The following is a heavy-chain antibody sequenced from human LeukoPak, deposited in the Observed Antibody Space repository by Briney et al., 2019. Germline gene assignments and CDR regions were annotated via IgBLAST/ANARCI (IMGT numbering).Heavy chain of an antibody. J-gene: IGHJ4*02. CDR1: GYTLTELS. CDR2: FDPEDGET. V-gene: IGHV1-24*01. Sequence: ASVKVSCKVSGYTLTELSMHWVRQAPGKGLEWMGGFDPEDGETIYAQKFQGRVTMTEDTSTDTAYMELSGLRSEDKAVYYCATVRYYDFWSGYYLFDYWGQGTLVTVSS. D-gene: IGHD3-3*01. CDR3: ATVRYYDFWSGYYLFDY.